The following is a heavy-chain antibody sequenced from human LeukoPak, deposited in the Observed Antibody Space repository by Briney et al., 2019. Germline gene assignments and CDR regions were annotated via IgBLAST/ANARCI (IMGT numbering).Heavy chain of an antibody. CDR3: ASGSYPPLVY. V-gene: IGHV3-30*03. D-gene: IGHD1-26*01. CDR1: GFTFSSYG. J-gene: IGHJ4*02. Sequence: PGGSLRLSCAASGFTFSSYGMHWVRQAPGKGLEWVAVISYDGSNKYYADSVKGRFTISRDNSKNTLYLQMNSLRAEDTAVYYCASGSYPPLVYWGQGTLVTVSS. CDR2: ISYDGSNK.